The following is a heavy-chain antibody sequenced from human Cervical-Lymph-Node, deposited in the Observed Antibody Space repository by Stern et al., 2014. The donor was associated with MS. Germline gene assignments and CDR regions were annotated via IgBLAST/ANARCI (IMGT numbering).Heavy chain of an antibody. D-gene: IGHD6-19*01. V-gene: IGHV1-46*01. CDR2: INPSGGST. CDR1: GYTFTSYY. CDR3: ARSPTGIAVAGYDY. Sequence: QVQLVQSGAEVKKPGASVKVSCKASGYTFTSYYMHWVRQAPGQGLEWMGIINPSGGSTSYAQKFQGRVTLTRDTRTSTVYMELGSLRSEDTAVYYGARSPTGIAVAGYDYWGQGTLVTVSS. J-gene: IGHJ4*02.